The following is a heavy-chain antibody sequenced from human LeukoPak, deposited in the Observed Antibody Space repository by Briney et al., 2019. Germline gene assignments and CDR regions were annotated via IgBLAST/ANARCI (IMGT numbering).Heavy chain of an antibody. CDR3: AKGAHCSSTSCYEGD. CDR2: ISGSGGST. D-gene: IGHD2-2*01. CDR1: GFTFSSYA. J-gene: IGHJ4*02. Sequence: GGSLRLSCAASGFTFSSYAMSWVRQAPGKGLEWVSAISGSGGSTYYADSVKGRFTISRDNSKNTLYLQMNSLRAEDTAVHYCAKGAHCSSTSCYEGDWGQGTLVTVSS. V-gene: IGHV3-23*01.